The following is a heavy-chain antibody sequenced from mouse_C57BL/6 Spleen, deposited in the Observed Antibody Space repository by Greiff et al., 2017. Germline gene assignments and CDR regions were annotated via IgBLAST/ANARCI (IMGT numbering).Heavy chain of an antibody. V-gene: IGHV1-26*01. CDR3: ARGYGSRGWYFDV. CDR1: GYTFTDYY. Sequence: EVQLQQSGPELVKPGASVKISCKASGYTFTDYYMNWVKQSHGKSLEWIGDINPNNGGTSYNQKFKGKATLNVDKSSSTAYMELRSLTSEDSAVYYCARGYGSRGWYFDVWGTGTTVTVSS. D-gene: IGHD1-1*01. CDR2: INPNNGGT. J-gene: IGHJ1*03.